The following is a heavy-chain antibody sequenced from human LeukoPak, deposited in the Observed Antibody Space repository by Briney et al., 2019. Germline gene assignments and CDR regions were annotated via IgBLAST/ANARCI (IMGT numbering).Heavy chain of an antibody. Sequence: PSETLSLTCTVSGGSISSSSYYWGWIRQPPEKGLEWIGNIYYSGSTNYNPSLKSRVTISVDTSKNQFSLKLSSVTAADTAVYYCARSLRYDYVWGSYRYMDSYYFDYWGQGTLVTVSS. V-gene: IGHV4-39*07. CDR3: ARSLRYDYVWGSYRYMDSYYFDY. CDR2: IYYSGST. D-gene: IGHD3-16*02. CDR1: GGSISSSSYY. J-gene: IGHJ4*02.